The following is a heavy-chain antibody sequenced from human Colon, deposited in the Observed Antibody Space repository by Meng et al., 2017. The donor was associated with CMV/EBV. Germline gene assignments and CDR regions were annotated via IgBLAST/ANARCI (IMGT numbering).Heavy chain of an antibody. CDR1: GFSLTTSGVG. CDR2: AYWDDDR. Sequence: QITLKESGPTLGKPTQTLTLTCNFSGFSLTTSGVGVAWIRQPPGKALEWLALAYWDDDRRYNPSLRNRLTITKDTSKNQVVLTMTNVDPVDTGTYYCVHRTRPHGGRWDYFDYWGQGTLVTVSS. V-gene: IGHV2-5*02. D-gene: IGHD3-16*01. CDR3: VHRTRPHGGRWDYFDY. J-gene: IGHJ4*02.